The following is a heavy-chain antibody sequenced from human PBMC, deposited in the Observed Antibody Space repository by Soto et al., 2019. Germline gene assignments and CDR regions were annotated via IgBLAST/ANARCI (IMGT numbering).Heavy chain of an antibody. CDR3: AHHPYYGLGSYSFDY. CDR1: GFSLTTSGVG. D-gene: IGHD3-10*01. CDR2: IYWDDDK. Sequence: QITLKESGPTLVRPTQTLTLTCTFSGFSLTTSGVGVGWIRQPPGKALEWLAVIYWDDDKRYSSSLKIRLTITKDTSKNQVVLTMTNMDPVDTATYYCAHHPYYGLGSYSFDYCGQGTLVTVSS. J-gene: IGHJ4*02. V-gene: IGHV2-5*02.